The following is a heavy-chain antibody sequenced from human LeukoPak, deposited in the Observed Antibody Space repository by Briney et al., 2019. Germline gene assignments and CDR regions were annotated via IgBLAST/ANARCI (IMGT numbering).Heavy chain of an antibody. CDR2: IYYSGNT. J-gene: IGHJ4*02. CDR3: AREISGRGYTYGAMDY. V-gene: IGHV4-39*07. D-gene: IGHD5-18*01. Sequence: SETLSLTCTVSGGSISSYYWGWIRQPPGKGLEWIGSIYYSGNTYYNPSLKSRVTISVDTSKNQFSLKLSSVTAADTAVYYCAREISGRGYTYGAMDYWGQGTLVTVSS. CDR1: GGSISSYY.